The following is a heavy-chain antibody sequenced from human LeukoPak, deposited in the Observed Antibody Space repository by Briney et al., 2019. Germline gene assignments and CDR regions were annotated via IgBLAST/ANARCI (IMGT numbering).Heavy chain of an antibody. D-gene: IGHD2-21*01. V-gene: IGHV3-23*01. J-gene: IGHJ6*03. CDR2: ISGSGGST. CDR3: AKVEGSTYCGGDCDLGYYYYYMDV. CDR1: GFTFSSYA. Sequence: GGSLRLSCAASGFTFSSYAMSWVRQAPGKGLEWVSAISGSGGSTYYADSVKGRFTISRDNSKNTLYLQMNSLTAEDTAVYYCAKVEGSTYCGGDCDLGYYYYYMDVWGKGTPVTVSS.